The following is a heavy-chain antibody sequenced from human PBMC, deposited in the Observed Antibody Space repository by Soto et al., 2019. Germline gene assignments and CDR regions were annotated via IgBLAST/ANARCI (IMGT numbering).Heavy chain of an antibody. D-gene: IGHD6-19*01. CDR3: ARDGGVAVAVDASDI. CDR1: GFTFEDHG. CDR2: INWSGSST. J-gene: IGHJ3*02. V-gene: IGHV3-20*04. Sequence: EVQLVESGGGVVRPGGSRRLSCAASGFTFEDHGMTWVRQVPGKGLEWVAEINWSGSSTSYADSVKGRFTISRDNAKNSLYLQMNSLRAEDTALYFCARDGGVAVAVDASDIWGQGTMVTVSS.